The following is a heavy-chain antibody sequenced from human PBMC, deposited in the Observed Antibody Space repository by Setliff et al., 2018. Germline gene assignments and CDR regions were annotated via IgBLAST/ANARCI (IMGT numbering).Heavy chain of an antibody. Sequence: GSLRLSCAASGFTFSSYGMHWVRQAPGKGLEWVAFIRYDGSNKYYVDSVKGRFSISRDNAKNSLYLQMNSLRAEDTAVYYCARDPHFDSWGQGTLVTVSS. J-gene: IGHJ4*02. V-gene: IGHV3-30*02. CDR3: ARDPHFDS. CDR2: IRYDGSNK. CDR1: GFTFSSYG.